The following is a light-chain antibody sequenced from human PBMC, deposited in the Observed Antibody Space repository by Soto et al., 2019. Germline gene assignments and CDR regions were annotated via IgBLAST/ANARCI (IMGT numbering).Light chain of an antibody. Sequence: QSALTQPPSVSGAPGQRVTISCTGSSSNIGAGYDVHWYQQLPGTAPKLLIYGNSNRPSGVPDRFSGSKSGTSASLAITGLQAEDEADSYCQSYDSSLSGSMVFGGGTKLTVL. J-gene: IGLJ2*01. V-gene: IGLV1-40*01. CDR2: GNS. CDR3: QSYDSSLSGSMV. CDR1: SSNIGAGYD.